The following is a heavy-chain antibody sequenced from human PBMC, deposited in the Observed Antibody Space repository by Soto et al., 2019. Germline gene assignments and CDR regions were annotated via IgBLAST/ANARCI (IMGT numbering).Heavy chain of an antibody. Sequence: QVQLVESGGGVVQPGRSLRLSCAASGFTFGSYAMHWVRQAPGKGLEWVAVISYDGSNKYYADSVKGRFTISRDNSKNTLYLQMNSLRAEDTAVYYCARDLYPSSPGYYYGMDVWGQGTTVTVSS. V-gene: IGHV3-30-3*01. CDR2: ISYDGSNK. D-gene: IGHD2-2*01. CDR1: GFTFGSYA. J-gene: IGHJ6*02. CDR3: ARDLYPSSPGYYYGMDV.